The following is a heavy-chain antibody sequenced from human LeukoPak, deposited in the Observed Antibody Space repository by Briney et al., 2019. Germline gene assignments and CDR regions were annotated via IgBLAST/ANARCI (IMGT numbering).Heavy chain of an antibody. J-gene: IGHJ4*02. CDR2: IIPIFGTA. CDR1: GGTFSSYA. CDR3: ARESLDSPDLTVTSDY. D-gene: IGHD4-17*01. Sequence: GASVKVSCKASGGTFSSYAISWVRQAPGQGLEWMGGIIPIFGTANYAQTFQGRVTITADESTSTAYMELSSLRSEDTAVYYCARESLDSPDLTVTSDYWGQGTLVTVSS. V-gene: IGHV1-69*01.